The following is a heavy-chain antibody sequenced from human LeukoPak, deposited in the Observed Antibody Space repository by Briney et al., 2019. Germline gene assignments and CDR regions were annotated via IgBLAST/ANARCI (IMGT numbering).Heavy chain of an antibody. CDR2: IIPIFGTA. J-gene: IGHJ6*03. CDR1: GYTFTSYD. Sequence: GASVKVSCKASGYTFTSYDINWVRQAPGQGLEWMGGIIPIFGTANYAQKFQGRVTITTDESTSTAYMELSSLRSEDTAVYYCARHPRSGGWNFYYYYYMDVWGKGTTVTVSS. D-gene: IGHD2-15*01. V-gene: IGHV1-69*05. CDR3: ARHPRSGGWNFYYYYYMDV.